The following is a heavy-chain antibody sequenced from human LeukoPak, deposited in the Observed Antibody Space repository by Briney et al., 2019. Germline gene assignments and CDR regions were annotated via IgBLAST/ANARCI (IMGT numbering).Heavy chain of an antibody. CDR3: AKDSPIDY. J-gene: IGHJ4*02. CDR2: IRYDGSNK. CDR1: GFILSSYA. Sequence: GGSLRLSCAASGFILSSYAMHWVRQAPGKGLEWVAFIRYDGSNKYYADSVKGRFSISRDNSKNTLFLHMNSLRAEDTAVYYCAKDSPIDYWGQGTLVTVSS. V-gene: IGHV3-30*02.